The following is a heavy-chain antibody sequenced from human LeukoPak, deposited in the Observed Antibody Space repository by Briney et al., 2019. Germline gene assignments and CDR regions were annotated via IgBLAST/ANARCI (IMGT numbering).Heavy chain of an antibody. J-gene: IGHJ4*02. CDR2: ISTSSGTM. Sequence: GSLSLSCAASGFTFSTYSMNWVRQAPGKGLEWVSYISTSSGTMYYADSVKGRFTISRDNAQNSLYLQMNSLTAEDTAVYYCAREGSAADDFDYWGQGTLVTVSS. CDR3: AREGSAADDFDY. CDR1: GFTFSTYS. D-gene: IGHD2-2*01. V-gene: IGHV3-48*04.